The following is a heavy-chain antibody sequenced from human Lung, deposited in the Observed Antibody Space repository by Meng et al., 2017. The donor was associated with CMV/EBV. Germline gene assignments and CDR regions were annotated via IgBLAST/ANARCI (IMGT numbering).Heavy chain of an antibody. J-gene: IGHJ5*02. CDR1: GDSITSYY. D-gene: IGHD6-13*01. CDR3: ARDFGSSWYPNWFDP. V-gene: IGHV4-4*07. CDR2: ISASGNT. Sequence: QAHAEQRGPGPGKLSETLSLTCTVSGDSITSYYWSWIRQPAGKGLEWIGRISASGNTGYNPSLKSRVTMSVDTSKNQFSLKLSSVTAADTAVYYCARDFGSSWYPNWFDPWGQGTLVTVSS.